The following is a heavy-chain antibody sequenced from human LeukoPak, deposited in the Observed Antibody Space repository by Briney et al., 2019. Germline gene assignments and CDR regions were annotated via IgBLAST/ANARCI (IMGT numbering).Heavy chain of an antibody. D-gene: IGHD3-9*01. CDR2: ISGSGGST. CDR3: AKYKRLRYFDWLFRFDY. Sequence: PGGSLRLSCAASGFTFSSYAMSWVRQAPGKGLEWVSAISGSGGSTYYADSVKGRFTISRDNSKNTLYLQMNSLRAEDTAVYYCAKYKRLRYFDWLFRFDYWGQGTLVTVSS. J-gene: IGHJ4*02. CDR1: GFTFSSYA. V-gene: IGHV3-23*01.